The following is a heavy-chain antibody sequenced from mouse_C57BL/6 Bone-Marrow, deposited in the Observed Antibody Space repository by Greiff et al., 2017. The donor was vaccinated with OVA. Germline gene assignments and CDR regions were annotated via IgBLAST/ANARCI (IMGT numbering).Heavy chain of an antibody. CDR1: GYTFTSYW. D-gene: IGHD3-2*02. V-gene: IGHV1-52*01. CDR2: IDPSDSET. CDR3: ARRGELRLREWYYFDY. Sequence: VQLQQPGAELVRPGSSVKLSCKASGYTFTSYWMHWVKQRPIQGLEWIGNIDPSDSETHYNQKFKDKATLTVDKSSSTAYMQLSSLTSEDSAGYYCARRGELRLREWYYFDYWGQGTTLTVSS. J-gene: IGHJ2*01.